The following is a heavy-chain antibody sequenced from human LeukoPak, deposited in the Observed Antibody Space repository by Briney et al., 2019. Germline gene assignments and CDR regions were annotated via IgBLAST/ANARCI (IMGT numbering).Heavy chain of an antibody. CDR3: ARNVVVGDTDYFDY. Sequence: GGSLRLSCAASGFTFSSYAMSWVRQAPGKGLEWVSVIYSGGSTYYPDSVKGRFTMSRDNSKNTLSLQMNSLRGEDTAVYYCARNVVVGDTDYFDYWGQGTLVTVSS. D-gene: IGHD2-15*01. CDR2: IYSGGST. J-gene: IGHJ4*02. V-gene: IGHV3-66*01. CDR1: GFTFSSYA.